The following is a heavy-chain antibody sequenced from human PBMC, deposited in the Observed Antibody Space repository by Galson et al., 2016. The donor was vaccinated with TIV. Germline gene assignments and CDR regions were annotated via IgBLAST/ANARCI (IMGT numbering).Heavy chain of an antibody. D-gene: IGHD3-10*01. CDR2: TYYRSRWYN. J-gene: IGHJ5*02. CDR1: GDSVSSNRAA. CDR3: ARGPHPSHIVLRGPPPNWFDP. V-gene: IGHV6-1*01. Sequence: CAISGDSVSSNRAAWNWIRQSPSRGPEWLGRTYYRSRWYNDYALSVNSRITINIDTSKNQVSLQLNSVTPEDTAVYYCARGPHPSHIVLRGPPPNWFDPWGQGTLVTVSS.